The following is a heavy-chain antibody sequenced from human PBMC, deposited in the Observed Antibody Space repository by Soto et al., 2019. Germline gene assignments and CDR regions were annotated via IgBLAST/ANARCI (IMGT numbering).Heavy chain of an antibody. J-gene: IGHJ6*02. CDR2: IWSDRSDK. Sequence: GSLRLSCAASGFSFSTYGVHWVRQAPGKGLEWVALIWSDRSDKYYADSVKGRFTISRDNSKNTLYLEVNSLRDEDTAVYYRAKDRSRTVDGLDVWGQGTTVTVSS. CDR3: AKDRSRTVDGLDV. V-gene: IGHV3-33*06. D-gene: IGHD6-13*01. CDR1: GFSFSTYG.